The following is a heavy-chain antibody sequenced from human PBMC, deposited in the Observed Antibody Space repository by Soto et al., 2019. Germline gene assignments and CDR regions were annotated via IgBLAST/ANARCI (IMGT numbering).Heavy chain of an antibody. Sequence: QDKLVQSGAEVKKPGASVKVSCKAFGYTFTSYGITWVRQAPGQGLEWMGWISTSHGYTSYAQKVQGRVTMPRDTATSTAYMELRSLRSDDTAVYYCVKDRDLSGSLYGYWGQGSLVTVSS. J-gene: IGHJ4*02. CDR2: ISTSHGYT. V-gene: IGHV1-18*01. CDR3: VKDRDLSGSLYGY. D-gene: IGHD1-26*01. CDR1: GYTFTSYG.